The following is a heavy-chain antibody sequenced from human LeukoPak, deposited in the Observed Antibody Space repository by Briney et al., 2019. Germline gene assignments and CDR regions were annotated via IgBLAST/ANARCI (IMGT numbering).Heavy chain of an antibody. CDR2: LGGSGGST. Sequence: GGSLRLSCAASGFTFSSYAMSWVRQAPGKGLEWVSGLGGSGGSTYYADSVKGRLTISGDNSKNTLYLQMNSLRAEDTAVYYCARRMVNRAIDYWGQGTLVTVSS. CDR3: ARRMVNRAIDY. J-gene: IGHJ4*02. D-gene: IGHD2-21*01. CDR1: GFTFSSYA. V-gene: IGHV3-23*01.